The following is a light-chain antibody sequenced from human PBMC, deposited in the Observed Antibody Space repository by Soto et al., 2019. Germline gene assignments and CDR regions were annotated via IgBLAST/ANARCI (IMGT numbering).Light chain of an antibody. CDR1: QSVTSF. CDR2: DVS. V-gene: IGKV3-11*01. CDR3: QQRSNWPLT. J-gene: IGKJ4*01. Sequence: DIVLTQSPVTLSLSPGERATLSCRASQSVTSFLAWYQQKPGQAPRLLIYDVSNRATGIPARFSGSGSGTDFTLTISSLEPEDFAVYYCQQRSNWPLTFGGGTKVEIK.